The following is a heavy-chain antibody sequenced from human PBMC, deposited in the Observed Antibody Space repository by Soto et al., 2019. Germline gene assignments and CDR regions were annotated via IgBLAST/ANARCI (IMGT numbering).Heavy chain of an antibody. CDR1: GDSVSRDGYS. Sequence: QVQLQESGSGLVKPSQTLVLTCTVSGDSVSRDGYSWSWLRQPPGKGLEWIGYIYHSGATYYNPSLKSRVTTSLDKSKIQFSLRLASVTAADTSVYYSAREMSYYFDSWGHGTLVTVSS. J-gene: IGHJ4*01. V-gene: IGHV4-30-2*01. CDR2: IYHSGAT. CDR3: AREMSYYFDS.